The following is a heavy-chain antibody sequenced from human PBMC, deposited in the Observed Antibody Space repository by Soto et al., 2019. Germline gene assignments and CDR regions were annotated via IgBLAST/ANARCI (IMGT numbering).Heavy chain of an antibody. D-gene: IGHD3-22*01. J-gene: IGHJ3*02. V-gene: IGHV4-4*02. Sequence: SLTCAVSGGSISSSNWWSWVRQPPGKGLEWIGEIYHSGSTNYNASLKSRVTISVDKSKNQFSLKLSSVTAADTAVYYCASVDDSSGYRAEAFDIWGQGTMVTVSS. CDR2: IYHSGST. CDR3: ASVDDSSGYRAEAFDI. CDR1: GGSISSSNW.